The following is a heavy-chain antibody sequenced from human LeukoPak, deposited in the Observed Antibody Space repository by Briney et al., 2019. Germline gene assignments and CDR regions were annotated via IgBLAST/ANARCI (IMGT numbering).Heavy chain of an antibody. Sequence: SETLSLTCAVYGGSFSGYYWSWIRQPPGKGLEWIGEINHSGSTNYNPSLKSRVTISVDTSKNQFSLKLSSVTAADTAVYYCARSDTGYSSSWYKPLYYFDYWGQGTLVTVSS. CDR2: INHSGST. CDR1: GGSFSGYY. V-gene: IGHV4-34*01. CDR3: ARSDTGYSSSWYKPLYYFDY. D-gene: IGHD6-13*01. J-gene: IGHJ4*02.